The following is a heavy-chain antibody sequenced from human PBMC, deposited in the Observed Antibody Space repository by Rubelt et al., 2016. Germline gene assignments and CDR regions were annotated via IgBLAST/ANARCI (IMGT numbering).Heavy chain of an antibody. V-gene: IGHV7-4-1*02. CDR3: ARTDSSSSGYWFDP. CDR1: A. D-gene: IGHD6-6*01. Sequence: AMNWVRQAPGQGLEWMGWINTNTGNPTYAQGFTGRFVFSLDTSVSTAYLQISSLKAEDTAVYYCARTDSSSSGYWFDPWGQGTLVTVSS. CDR2: INTNTGNP. J-gene: IGHJ5*02.